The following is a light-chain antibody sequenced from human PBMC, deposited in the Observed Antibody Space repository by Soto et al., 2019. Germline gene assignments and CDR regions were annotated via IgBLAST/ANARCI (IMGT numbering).Light chain of an antibody. Sequence: VVLSQSPATLSLSPGERATLSCRASQSVSNYLTWYQQKPGQAPRLLIYDTFKRATGVPSRFSGGGSGTDFTLTISSLEPEDFAIYYCQQGINWTPFTLGPGTKVDIK. J-gene: IGKJ3*01. CDR1: QSVSNY. V-gene: IGKV3-11*01. CDR2: DTF. CDR3: QQGINWTPFT.